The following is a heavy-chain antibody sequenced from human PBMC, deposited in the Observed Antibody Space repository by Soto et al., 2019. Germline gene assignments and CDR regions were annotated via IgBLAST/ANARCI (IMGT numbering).Heavy chain of an antibody. Sequence: HPGGSLRLSCTASGLTFSGYEMNWVRQAPGKGLEWVSSISGSGSSISYADSVRGRFIITRDNAENSLYLQMNSLRAEDTAVYYCATDSRSYSGYSYYAMDVWGQGTMVTVSS. CDR2: ISGSGSSI. J-gene: IGHJ6*02. D-gene: IGHD1-26*01. V-gene: IGHV3-48*03. CDR3: ATDSRSYSGYSYYAMDV. CDR1: GLTFSGYE.